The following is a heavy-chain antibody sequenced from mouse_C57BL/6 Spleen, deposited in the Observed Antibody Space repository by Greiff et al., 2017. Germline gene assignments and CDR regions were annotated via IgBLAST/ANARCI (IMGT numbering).Heavy chain of an antibody. CDR3: AGDYYAGSDGSFDY. CDR1: GYAFSSSW. CDR2: IYPGDGAT. Sequence: VQLMESGPELVKPGASVKISCKASGYAFSSSWMNWVKQRPGKGLEWIGLIYPGDGATNYNGKFKGKATLTADKSSSTAYMQLSSLTSEDSAVYFCAGDYYAGSDGSFDYWGQGTTLTVSS. V-gene: IGHV1-82*01. J-gene: IGHJ2*01. D-gene: IGHD6-5*01.